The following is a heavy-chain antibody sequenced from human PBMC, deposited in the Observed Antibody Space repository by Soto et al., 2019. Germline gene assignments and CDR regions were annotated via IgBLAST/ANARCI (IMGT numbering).Heavy chain of an antibody. CDR1: GFTFDDHA. V-gene: IGHV3-9*01. J-gene: IGHJ4*02. CDR2: ITWNSCII. Sequence: EVQLVESGGGLVQPCRSLRLSCATSGFTFDDHAMHWVRQAPGKGLEWVSIITWNSCIIDYAYSVKGRFTISRNNTNNSLYLQMDNLAPEDTAMYYCARVVSITAATIDYWGQGTLVTVSA. CDR3: ARVVSITAATIDY. D-gene: IGHD1-26*01.